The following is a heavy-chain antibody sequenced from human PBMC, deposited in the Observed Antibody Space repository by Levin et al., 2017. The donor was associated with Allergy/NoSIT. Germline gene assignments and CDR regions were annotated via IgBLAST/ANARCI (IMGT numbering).Heavy chain of an antibody. V-gene: IGHV4-39*01. Sequence: SETLSLTCTVSGCSISSIISYWGWILPAPGKGLEWIGSIYNSGSTYYNPSLKSRVTTSVDTSKNQFSLKLSSVTAADTAVYYCARQCYDILTGYYNFDYWGQGTLVTVSS. D-gene: IGHD3-9*01. J-gene: IGHJ4*02. CDR3: ARQCYDILTGYYNFDY. CDR2: IYNSGST. CDR1: GCSISSIISY.